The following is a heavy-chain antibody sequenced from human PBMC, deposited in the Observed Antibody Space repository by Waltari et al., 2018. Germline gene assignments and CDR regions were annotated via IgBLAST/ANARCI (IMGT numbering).Heavy chain of an antibody. Sequence: QLQLQESGPGLVKPSETLSLTCTVSGGSISSSSYYWGWIRQPPGKGLEWIGSIYYSGSAYYNPSLKSRVTISVDTSKNQFSLKLSSVTAADTAVYYCAGYGSGSYLSMYYFAYWGQGTLVTVSS. D-gene: IGHD3-10*01. CDR2: IYYSGSA. V-gene: IGHV4-39*07. J-gene: IGHJ4*02. CDR3: AGYGSGSYLSMYYFAY. CDR1: GGSISSSSYY.